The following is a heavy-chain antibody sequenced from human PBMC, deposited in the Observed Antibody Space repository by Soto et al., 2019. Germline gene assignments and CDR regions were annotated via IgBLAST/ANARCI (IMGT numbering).Heavy chain of an antibody. Sequence: GGSLRLSCAASGFIFDDYAMYWVRQAPGKGLEWVSGISWNSGSRGYADSVKGRFTISRDNAKNSLYLQMNSLRPEDTALYYCAKETRTPYGSYSWGQGTLVTASS. CDR1: GFIFDDYA. CDR3: AKETRTPYGSYS. CDR2: ISWNSGSR. J-gene: IGHJ4*02. D-gene: IGHD4-17*01. V-gene: IGHV3-9*01.